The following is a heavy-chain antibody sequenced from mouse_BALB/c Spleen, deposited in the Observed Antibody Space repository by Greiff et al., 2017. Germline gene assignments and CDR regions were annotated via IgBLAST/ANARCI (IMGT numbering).Heavy chain of an antibody. J-gene: IGHJ4*01. V-gene: IGHV5-17*02. D-gene: IGHD2-1*01. CDR1: GFTFSSFG. CDR3: ARSLLSYYYAMDY. CDR2: ISSGSSTI. Sequence: EVQLQESGGGLVQPGGSRKLSCAASGFTFSSFGMHWVRQAPEKGLEWVAYISSGSSTIYYADTVKGRFTISRDNPKNTLFLQMTGLRSEDTAMYYCARSLLSYYYAMDYWGQGTSVTVSS.